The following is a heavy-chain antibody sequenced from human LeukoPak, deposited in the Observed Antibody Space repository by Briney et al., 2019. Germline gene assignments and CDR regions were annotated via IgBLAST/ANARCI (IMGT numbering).Heavy chain of an antibody. D-gene: IGHD6-13*01. CDR2: INPNSGGT. J-gene: IGHJ4*02. Sequence: ASVKVSCKASGYTFTGYYMHWVRQAPGQGLEWMGWINPNSGGTNYAQKFQGRVTMTRDTSVSTAYMELSRLRSDATAVYYCTRDSSRLPEDYWGQGTLVTVSS. CDR3: TRDSSRLPEDY. CDR1: GYTFTGYY. V-gene: IGHV1-2*02.